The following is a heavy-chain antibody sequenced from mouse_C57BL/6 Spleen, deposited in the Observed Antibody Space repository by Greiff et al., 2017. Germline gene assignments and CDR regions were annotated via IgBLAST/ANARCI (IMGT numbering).Heavy chain of an antibody. CDR2: ISSGGDYI. D-gene: IGHD4-1*01. J-gene: IGHJ1*03. Sequence: EVKLMESGEGLVKPGGSLKLSCAASGFTFSSYAMSWVRQTPEKRLEWVAYISSGGDYIYYADTVKGRFTISRDNARNTLYLQMSSLKSEDTAMYYCTREGSNWVWYFDVWGTGTTVTVSS. V-gene: IGHV5-9-1*02. CDR3: TREGSNWVWYFDV. CDR1: GFTFSSYA.